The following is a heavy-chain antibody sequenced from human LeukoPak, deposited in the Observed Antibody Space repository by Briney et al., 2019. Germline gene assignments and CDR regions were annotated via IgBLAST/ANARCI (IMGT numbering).Heavy chain of an antibody. CDR3: ARAVGGAIDY. J-gene: IGHJ4*02. D-gene: IGHD1-26*01. CDR2: IDAGNGNT. V-gene: IGHV1-3*01. CDR1: GGTFSSYA. Sequence: ASVKVSCKASGGTFSSYAISWVRQAPGQGLEWMGGIDAGNGNTKYSQKFQGRVTITRDTSASTAYMELSSLRSEDTAVYYCARAVGGAIDYWGQGTLVTVSS.